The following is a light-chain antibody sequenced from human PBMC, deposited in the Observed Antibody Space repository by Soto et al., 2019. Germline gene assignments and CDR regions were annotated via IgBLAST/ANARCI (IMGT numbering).Light chain of an antibody. CDR2: DVS. Sequence: QSALTQPRSVSGSPGQSVTISCTGTSSDVGGYNYVSWYQQHPGKAPKLMIYDVSKRPSGVPDRFSGPKSGNTASLTISGLQAEDEPDYYCCSYAGSYTWVFGGGTKLTVL. J-gene: IGLJ3*02. V-gene: IGLV2-11*01. CDR3: CSYAGSYTWV. CDR1: SSDVGGYNY.